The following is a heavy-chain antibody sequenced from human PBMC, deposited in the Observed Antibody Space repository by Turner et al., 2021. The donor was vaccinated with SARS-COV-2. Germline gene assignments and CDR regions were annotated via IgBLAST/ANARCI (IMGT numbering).Heavy chain of an antibody. V-gene: IGHV3-74*01. CDR3: AREGHTAMGVFFDY. CDR1: GFTFSIYW. J-gene: IGHJ4*02. D-gene: IGHD5-18*01. CDR2: INSDGSST. Sequence: EVQLVEFGGGLVQPGGSLRLSCAASGFTFSIYWMHLVRQAPGKGLGWVSRINSDGSSTSYADSVKGRFTISRDNDKNTLYLQMNSLRAEDTAVDYCAREGHTAMGVFFDYWGQGTLVTVSS.